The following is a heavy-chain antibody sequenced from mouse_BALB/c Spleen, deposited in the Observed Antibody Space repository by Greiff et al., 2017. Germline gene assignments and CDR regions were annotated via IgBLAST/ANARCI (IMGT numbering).Heavy chain of an antibody. J-gene: IGHJ4*01. D-gene: IGHD4-1*01. CDR1: GFTFSSFG. V-gene: IGHV5-17*02. CDR2: ISSGSSTI. CDR3: ARFLTGYAMDY. Sequence: EVMLVESGGGLVQPGGSRKLSCAASGFTFSSFGMHWVRQAPEKGLEWVAYISSGSSTIYYADTVKGRFTISRDNPKNTLFLQMTSLRSEDTAMYYCARFLTGYAMDYWGQGTSVTVSS.